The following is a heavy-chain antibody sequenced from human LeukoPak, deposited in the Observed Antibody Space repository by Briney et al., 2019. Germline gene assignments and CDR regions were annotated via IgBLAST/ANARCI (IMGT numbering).Heavy chain of an antibody. CDR1: GFTFSNNA. J-gene: IGHJ4*02. V-gene: IGHV3-23*01. D-gene: IGHD2-2*01. Sequence: PGGSLRLSCAASGFTFSNNAMSWVRQAPGKGLEWVSAISGDSTWYADSVKGRFTISRDISKNTLYLQMNSLRAEDTAVYYCAKPVCTITSYQSYFDYWGQGTLLTVSS. CDR2: ISGDST. CDR3: AKPVCTITSYQSYFDY.